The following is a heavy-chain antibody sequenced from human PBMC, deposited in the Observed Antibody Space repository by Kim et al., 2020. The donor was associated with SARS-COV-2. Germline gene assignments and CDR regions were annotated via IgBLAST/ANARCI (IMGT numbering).Heavy chain of an antibody. D-gene: IGHD3-22*01. CDR2: T. CDR3: ARRGYHYYGMDV. V-gene: IGHV5-51*01. J-gene: IGHJ6*02. Sequence: TRYSPSFQGQVTISADKSISTAYLQWSSLKASDTAMYYCARRGYHYYGMDVWGQGTTVTVSS.